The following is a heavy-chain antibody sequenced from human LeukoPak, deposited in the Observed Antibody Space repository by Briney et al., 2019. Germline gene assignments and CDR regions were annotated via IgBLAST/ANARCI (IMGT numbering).Heavy chain of an antibody. CDR2: VAYDGKHQ. J-gene: IGHJ4*02. V-gene: IGHV3-30*04. D-gene: IGHD6-13*01. CDR3: AKDRASSWTLDY. Sequence: GGSLRLSCAASEFFSMYAMHWVRQAPGKGLEWVAAVAYDGKHQYYADSVKGRFTISRDNSKNTLYLQMDSLRGEDTAVYYCAKDRASSWTLDYWGQGTLVTVSS. CDR1: EFFSMYA.